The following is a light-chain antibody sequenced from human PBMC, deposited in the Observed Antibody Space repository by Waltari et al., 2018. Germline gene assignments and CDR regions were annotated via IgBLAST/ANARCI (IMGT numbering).Light chain of an antibody. CDR2: WAS. CDR3: QQYYTTPWT. Sequence: DIVMTQSPDSLAVSLGERATINCKSSQTVLNSPNNKNYLAWYTQKPGQPPKLLIYWASTRDSGVPDRFSGSGSGTDFTLTISSLQAEDVAFYYCQQYYTTPWTFGQGTKVEIK. V-gene: IGKV4-1*01. J-gene: IGKJ1*01. CDR1: QTVLNSPNNKNY.